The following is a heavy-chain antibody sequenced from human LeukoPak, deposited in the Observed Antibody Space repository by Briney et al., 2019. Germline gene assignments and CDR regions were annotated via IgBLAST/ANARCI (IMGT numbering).Heavy chain of an antibody. Sequence: PSETLSLTCTVSGYSISSGYYWGWIRQPPGKGLEWIGSIYHSGSTYYNPSLESRVTISVDTSNNQFSLKLSSMTAADTAVYYWARQVGYSSGWYDYWGQGALVTVSS. CDR2: IYHSGST. D-gene: IGHD6-19*01. CDR3: ARQVGYSSGWYDY. CDR1: GYSISSGYY. V-gene: IGHV4-38-2*02. J-gene: IGHJ4*02.